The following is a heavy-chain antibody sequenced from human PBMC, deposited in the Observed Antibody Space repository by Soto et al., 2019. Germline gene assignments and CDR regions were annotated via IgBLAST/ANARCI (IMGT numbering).Heavy chain of an antibody. V-gene: IGHV3-33*01. CDR2: IWYDGTYK. Sequence: QVQLVESGGGVVQPGRSLRLSCAASGFTFSSYGMHWVRQAPGKGLEWVAVIWYDGTYKYYTDSVKGRFTISRDNSKNPLYLQMNSLRAEDTAVYYCARDHLVVPHRVIDYWGQGTLVTVSS. J-gene: IGHJ4*02. CDR1: GFTFSSYG. CDR3: ARDHLVVPHRVIDY. D-gene: IGHD2-2*01.